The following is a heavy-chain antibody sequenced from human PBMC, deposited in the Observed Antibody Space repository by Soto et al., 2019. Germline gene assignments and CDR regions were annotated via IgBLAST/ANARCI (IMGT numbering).Heavy chain of an antibody. V-gene: IGHV3-23*01. Sequence: GGPLRLSCPASVLSFSCYSMSWVRQAPGGGLEWVSAISGSGGSTYYADSVKGRFTISRDNSKNTLYLQMNSLRAEDTAVYYCANSGSGLLRFLEWLLFFWGQGTTVTVSS. CDR3: ANSGSGLLRFLEWLLFF. D-gene: IGHD3-3*01. CDR2: ISGSGGST. J-gene: IGHJ6*02. CDR1: VLSFSCYS.